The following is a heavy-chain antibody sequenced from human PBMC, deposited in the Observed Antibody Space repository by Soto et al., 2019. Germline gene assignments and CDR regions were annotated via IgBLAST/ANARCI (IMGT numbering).Heavy chain of an antibody. CDR3: ARYGSGSNDYGMDV. D-gene: IGHD3-10*01. Sequence: QVQLVESGGGVVQPGRSLRLSCAASGFTFSSYGMHWVRQAPGKGLEWVAVIWYDGSNKYYADSVKGRFTISRDNSKNTLYLQMNSLRAEDTAVSYCARYGSGSNDYGMDVWGQGTTVTVSS. CDR2: IWYDGSNK. J-gene: IGHJ6*02. V-gene: IGHV3-33*01. CDR1: GFTFSSYG.